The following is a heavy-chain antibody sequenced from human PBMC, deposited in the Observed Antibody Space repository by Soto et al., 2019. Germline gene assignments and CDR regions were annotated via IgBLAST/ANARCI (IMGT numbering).Heavy chain of an antibody. Sequence: QITLKESGPTLVKPTQTLTLTCTFSGFSLSTSGVGVGWIRQPPGKALEWLALIYWDDDKRYRPSLKSRLTITKDTSKSQVVLTITNMDPVDTATYYCAHSRMPPGMDVWGQGTTVTVSS. CDR1: GFSLSTSGVG. CDR3: AHSRMPPGMDV. D-gene: IGHD2-2*01. V-gene: IGHV2-5*02. J-gene: IGHJ6*02. CDR2: IYWDDDK.